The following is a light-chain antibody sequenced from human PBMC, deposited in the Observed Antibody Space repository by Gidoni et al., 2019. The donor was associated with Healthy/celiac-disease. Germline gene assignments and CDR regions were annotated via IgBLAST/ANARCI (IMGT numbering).Light chain of an antibody. CDR3: QQYNSYPYT. CDR1: QSISSW. Sequence: DIQMTPSPSTLSASVGDRVTITCRASQSISSWLAWYQQKPGKAPKLLIYDASSLESGVPSRFNGSGSGTEFTLTISSLQPDDFATYYCQQYNSYPYTFGQGTKLEIK. V-gene: IGKV1-5*01. CDR2: DAS. J-gene: IGKJ2*01.